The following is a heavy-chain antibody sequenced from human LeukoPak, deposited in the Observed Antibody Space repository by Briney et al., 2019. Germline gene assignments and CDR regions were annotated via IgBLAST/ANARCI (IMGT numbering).Heavy chain of an antibody. CDR2: ISSSGSTI. J-gene: IGHJ4*02. CDR1: GFTFSDYY. Sequence: PGGSLRLSCAASGFTFSDYYMSWIRQAPGKGLEWVSYISSSGSTIYYADSVKGRFTISRDNAKNSLYLQMNSLRAEDTAVYYCAKDFRWWFGELHYFDYWGQGTLVTVSS. CDR3: AKDFRWWFGELHYFDY. V-gene: IGHV3-11*01. D-gene: IGHD3-10*01.